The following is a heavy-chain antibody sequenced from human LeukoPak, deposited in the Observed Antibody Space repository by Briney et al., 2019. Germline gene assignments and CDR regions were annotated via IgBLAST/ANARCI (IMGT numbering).Heavy chain of an antibody. CDR3: AREQAAAPYYYYYYMDV. CDR1: GGSISSYY. CDR2: IYTSGST. Sequence: SETLSLTCTVSGGSISSYYWSWIRQPAGKGLEWIGRIYTSGSTNYNPSLKSRVTMSVDTSKNQFSLKLSSVTAADTAVYYCAREQAAAPYYYYYYMDVWGKGTTVTVSS. V-gene: IGHV4-4*07. D-gene: IGHD6-13*01. J-gene: IGHJ6*03.